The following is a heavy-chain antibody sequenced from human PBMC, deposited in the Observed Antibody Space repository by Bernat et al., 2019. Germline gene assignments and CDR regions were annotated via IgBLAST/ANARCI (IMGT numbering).Heavy chain of an antibody. D-gene: IGHD6-6*01. Sequence: QVQLVQSGAVVKKPGSSVKVSCKASGGTFSSYAISWVRQAPGQGLEWMGGIIPIFGTANYAQKFPGRVTMTADESTSTAYMELSSLRSEDTAVYYCATTLAARLYAFDIWGQGTMVTVSS. CDR3: ATTLAARLYAFDI. J-gene: IGHJ3*02. V-gene: IGHV1-69*01. CDR1: GGTFSSYA. CDR2: IIPIFGTA.